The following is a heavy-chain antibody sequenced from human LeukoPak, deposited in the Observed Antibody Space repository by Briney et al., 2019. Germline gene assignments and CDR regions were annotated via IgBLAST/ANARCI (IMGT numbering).Heavy chain of an antibody. CDR1: GFTFSNAY. CDR3: ITPLPYSAQ. V-gene: IGHV3-15*07. Sequence: GGSLRLSCAASGFTFSNAYMNWVRQAPGKGLEWVGRKPKTDGETTEYAAPVKGRFSISRDDSKNMLYLQMNSLKTEDTAVYYCITPLPYSAQGGQGTLVTVSS. CDR2: KPKTDGETT. D-gene: IGHD2-21*01. J-gene: IGHJ4*02.